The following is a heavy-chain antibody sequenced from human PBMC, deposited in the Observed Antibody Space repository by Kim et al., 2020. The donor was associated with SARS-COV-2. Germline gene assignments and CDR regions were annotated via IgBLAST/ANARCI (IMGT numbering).Heavy chain of an antibody. Sequence: GGSLRLSCAASGFTFSNAWMSWVRQAPGKGLEWVGRIKSKTDGATTDYAAPVKGRFTISRDDSKNTLYLQMNSLKTEDTAVYYCTTAPGLYCSSTSCPFYYYYGMDVWGQGTTVTVSS. CDR3: TTAPGLYCSSTSCPFYYYYGMDV. CDR2: IKSKTDGATT. CDR1: GFTFSNAW. D-gene: IGHD2-2*01. J-gene: IGHJ6*02. V-gene: IGHV3-15*01.